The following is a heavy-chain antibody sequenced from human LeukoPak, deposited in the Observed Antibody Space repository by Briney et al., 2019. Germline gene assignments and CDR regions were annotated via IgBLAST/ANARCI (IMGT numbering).Heavy chain of an antibody. CDR1: GFTFSSYW. J-gene: IGHJ4*02. Sequence: GGSLRLSCAASGFTFSSYWMHWVRQVPGKGLVWVSRINTDGNSISYADSVKGRFTVSRDNAKSTLYLQMNSLRAEDTAVYYCVRDSATVSYWGQGTLVTVSS. CDR2: INTDGNSI. D-gene: IGHD1-26*01. CDR3: VRDSATVSY. V-gene: IGHV3-74*01.